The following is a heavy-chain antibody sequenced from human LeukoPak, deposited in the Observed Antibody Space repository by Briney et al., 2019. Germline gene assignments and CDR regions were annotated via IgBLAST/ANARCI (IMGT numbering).Heavy chain of an antibody. CDR1: EYTFTAYY. V-gene: IGHV1-2*02. CDR3: ARRSSSAWDYFDY. D-gene: IGHD6-19*01. J-gene: IGHJ4*02. CDR2: INPNSGDT. Sequence: ASVKVSCKASEYTFTAYYMHWVRQAPGQGLEWMGWINPNSGDTNYAEKFQGRVTMTGDTSITTAYMELSRLRSDDTAVYYCARRSSSAWDYFDYWGQGTLVTVSS.